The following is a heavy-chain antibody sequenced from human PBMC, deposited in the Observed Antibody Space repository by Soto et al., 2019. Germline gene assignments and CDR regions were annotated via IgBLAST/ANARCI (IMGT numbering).Heavy chain of an antibody. J-gene: IGHJ5*02. V-gene: IGHV4-31*03. CDR1: GGSISSGGYY. D-gene: IGHD2-15*01. CDR3: ARGLGGIVVVVAGPNWFDP. CDR2: IYYSGST. Sequence: QVQLQESGPGLVKPSQTLSLTCTVSGGSISSGGYYWSWIRQHPGKGLEWIGYIYYSGSTYYNPSLKSRVTISVDTSKNQFSLKLSSVTAADTAVYYCARGLGGIVVVVAGPNWFDPWGQGTLVTVSS.